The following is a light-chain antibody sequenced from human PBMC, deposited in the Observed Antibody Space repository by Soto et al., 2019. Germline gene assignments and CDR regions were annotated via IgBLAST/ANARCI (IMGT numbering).Light chain of an antibody. V-gene: IGKV1-39*01. J-gene: IGKJ5*01. CDR3: QQNYSPPPIT. Sequence: DIQMTQSPSSLSASVGDRVTMTCRASQSITRFLNWYQQKPGKAPKLLIYAASSLQSGVPSRFSGSGSGTHFTLTISSLQPEDFATYYCQQNYSPPPITFGQGTRLEN. CDR1: QSITRF. CDR2: AAS.